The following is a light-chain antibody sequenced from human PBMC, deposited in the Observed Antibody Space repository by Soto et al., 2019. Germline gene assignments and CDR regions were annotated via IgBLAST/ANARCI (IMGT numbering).Light chain of an antibody. CDR2: DTS. CDR1: QSVSSY. CDR3: QQRSNGPPLI. J-gene: IGKJ4*01. V-gene: IGKV3-11*01. Sequence: EIVLTQSPATLSLSPGERATLSCRASQSVSSYLAWYQQKPGQAPRLLIYDTSNRATGIPARFSGSGSGTDFTLTISSLEPEDFALYYWQQRSNGPPLIFGGGTKVEIK.